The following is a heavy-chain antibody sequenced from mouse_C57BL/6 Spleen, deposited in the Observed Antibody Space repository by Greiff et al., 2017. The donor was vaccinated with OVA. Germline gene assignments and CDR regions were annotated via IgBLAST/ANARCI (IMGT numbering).Heavy chain of an antibody. D-gene: IGHD2-5*01. CDR1: GYTFTDYN. CDR3: AREGYYSNPWFAY. CDR2: INPNNGGT. V-gene: IGHV1-22*01. Sequence: VQLKQSGPELVKPGASVKMSCKASGYTFTDYNMHWVKQSHGKSLEWIGYINPNNGGTSYNQKFKGKATLTVNKSSSTAYMELRSLTSEDSAVYYCAREGYYSNPWFAYWGQGTLVTVSA. J-gene: IGHJ3*01.